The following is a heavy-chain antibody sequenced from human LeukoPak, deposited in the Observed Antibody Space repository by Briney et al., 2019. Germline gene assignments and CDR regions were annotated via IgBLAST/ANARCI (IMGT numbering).Heavy chain of an antibody. CDR1: GFTFSGYS. D-gene: IGHD6-13*01. J-gene: IGHJ6*02. CDR2: ISSSSSYI. Sequence: GGSLRLSCAASGFTFSGYSMTWVRQAPGKGLEWVSSISSSSSYIYYADSVKGRFTISRDNAKNSLYLQMNSLRAEDTAVYYCARDSRSAAGYYYYYGMDVWGQGTTVTVSS. V-gene: IGHV3-21*01. CDR3: ARDSRSAAGYYYYYGMDV.